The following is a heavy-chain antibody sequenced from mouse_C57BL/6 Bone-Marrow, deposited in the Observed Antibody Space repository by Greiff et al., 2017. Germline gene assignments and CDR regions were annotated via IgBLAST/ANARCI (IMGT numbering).Heavy chain of an antibody. J-gene: IGHJ2*01. CDR1: GYTFTSYW. V-gene: IGHV1-5*01. D-gene: IGHD2-5*01. CDR2: IYPGNSDT. CDR3: TRKDSNLFDFDY. Sequence: VQLQQSGTVLARPGASVKMSCKTSGYTFTSYWMHWVKQRPGQGLEWIGAIYPGNSDTSYNQKFKGKAKLTAVTSASTAYMELSSLTNEDSAVXYCTRKDSNLFDFDYWGQGTTLTVSS.